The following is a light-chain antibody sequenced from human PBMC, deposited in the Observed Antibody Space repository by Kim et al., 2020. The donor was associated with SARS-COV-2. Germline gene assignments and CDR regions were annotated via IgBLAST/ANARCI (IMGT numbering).Light chain of an antibody. CDR2: EDN. CDR1: SGSIASNY. Sequence: NFMLTQPHSVSESPGKTVTISCTRSSGSIASNYVQWYQQRPGSAPTTVIYEDNLRPSGVPDRFSGSIDSSSNSASLTISGLKTEDEADYYCQSYDSSNPLVFGGGTQLTVL. CDR3: QSYDSSNPLV. J-gene: IGLJ2*01. V-gene: IGLV6-57*04.